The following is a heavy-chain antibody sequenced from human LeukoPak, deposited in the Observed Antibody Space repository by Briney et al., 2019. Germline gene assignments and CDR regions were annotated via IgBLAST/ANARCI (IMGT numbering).Heavy chain of an antibody. CDR3: ARTTEGYCRGRSCYSYYYYMDV. CDR1: GYSISSGYY. V-gene: IGHV4-38-2*02. CDR2: IYHSGST. J-gene: IGHJ6*03. D-gene: IGHD2-15*01. Sequence: SETLSLTCTVSGYSISSGYYWGWIRQPPGKGLEWIGSIYHSGSTSYNPSLKRRVTISVDTSKNQFSLKLSSVTAADTAVYYCARTTEGYCRGRSCYSYYYYMDVWGKGTTVTVSS.